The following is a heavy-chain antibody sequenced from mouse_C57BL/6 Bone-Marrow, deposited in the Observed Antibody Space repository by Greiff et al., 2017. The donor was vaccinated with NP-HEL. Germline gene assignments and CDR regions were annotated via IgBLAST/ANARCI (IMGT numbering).Heavy chain of an antibody. V-gene: IGHV1-64*01. D-gene: IGHD2-1*01. CDR3: AINYPPCGFDV. J-gene: IGHJ1*03. CDR1: GYTFTSYW. CDR2: IHPNSGST. Sequence: QVQLQQSGAELVKPGASVKLSCKASGYTFTSYWMHWVKQRPGQGLEWIGMIHPNSGSTNYNEKFKSKATLTVDKSSSTAYMQLSSLTSEDSAVYYCAINYPPCGFDVWGTGTTVTVSS.